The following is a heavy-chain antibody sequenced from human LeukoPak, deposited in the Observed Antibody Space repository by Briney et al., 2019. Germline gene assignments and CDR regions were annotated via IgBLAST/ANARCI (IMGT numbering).Heavy chain of an antibody. CDR3: ARGPGIRGGSYYSHFDY. J-gene: IGHJ4*02. CDR2: INSDGSST. D-gene: IGHD1-26*01. V-gene: IGHV3-74*01. Sequence: GGSLRLSCAASGFTFSSYWMHWVRQAPGKGLVWVSRINSDGSSTSYADSVKGRFTISRDNAKNTLYLQMNSLRAEDTAVYYCARGPGIRGGSYYSHFDYWGQGTLVTVSS. CDR1: GFTFSSYW.